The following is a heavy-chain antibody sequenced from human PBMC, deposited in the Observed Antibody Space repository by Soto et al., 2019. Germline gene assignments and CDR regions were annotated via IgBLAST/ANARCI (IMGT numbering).Heavy chain of an antibody. CDR1: GYTFTRSG. V-gene: IGHV1-18*01. CDR2: ISSYNGDT. Sequence: ASVKVSCKASGYTFTRSGISWVRQAPGQGPEWMGWISSYNGDTNYAQTFQGRVTMTTDTSTSTAYMELRSLRSDDTAVFFCARGGGAPYYSYGMDVWAQGPRVTVSS. CDR3: ARGGGAPYYSYGMDV. D-gene: IGHD3-16*01. J-gene: IGHJ6*02.